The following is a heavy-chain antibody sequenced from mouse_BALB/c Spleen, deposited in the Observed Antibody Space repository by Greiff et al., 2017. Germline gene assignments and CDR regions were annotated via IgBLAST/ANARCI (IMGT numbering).Heavy chain of an antibody. V-gene: IGHV5-15*02. CDR3: ARAFTFFDY. D-gene: IGHD1-1*01. J-gene: IGHJ2*01. CDR1: GFTFSDYG. CDR2: ISNLAYSI. Sequence: EVKVVESGGGLVQPGGSRKLSCAASGFTFSDYGMAWVRQAPGKGPEWVAFISNLAYSIYYADTVTGRFTISRENAKNTLYLEMSSLRSEDTAMYYCARAFTFFDYWGQGTTLTVSS.